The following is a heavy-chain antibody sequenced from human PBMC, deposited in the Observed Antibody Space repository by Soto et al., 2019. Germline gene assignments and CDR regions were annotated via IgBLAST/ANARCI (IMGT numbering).Heavy chain of an antibody. CDR3: GRGRSGQIVVFY. J-gene: IGHJ4*02. V-gene: IGHV1-2*02. Sequence: ASVKVSCKASGYTFTGHHIHWVRQAPEQGPEWMGEIGPESGATRYAQKFQGRVTMTRDTSITTVYMELKNLSPDDTAVYYCGRGRSGQIVVFYWGQGTQVTFSS. CDR1: GYTFTGHH. CDR2: IGPESGAT. D-gene: IGHD1-26*01.